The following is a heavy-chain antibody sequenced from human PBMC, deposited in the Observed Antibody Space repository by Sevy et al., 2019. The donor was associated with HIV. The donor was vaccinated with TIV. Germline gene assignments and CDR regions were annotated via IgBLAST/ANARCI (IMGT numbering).Heavy chain of an antibody. J-gene: IGHJ3*02. D-gene: IGHD2-2*01. CDR2: IIPIFGTA. Sequence: SVKVSCKASGGTFSSYAISWVRQAPGQGLEWMGGIIPIFGTANYAQKFQGRVTITADESTSTAYMELSSLRSEDTAVYYCASTLGYCISTSCPGPFDIWGQGTMVTVSS. V-gene: IGHV1-69*13. CDR3: ASTLGYCISTSCPGPFDI. CDR1: GGTFSSYA.